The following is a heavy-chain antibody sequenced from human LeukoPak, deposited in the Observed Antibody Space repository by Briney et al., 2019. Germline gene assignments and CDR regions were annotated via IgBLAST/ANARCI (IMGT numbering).Heavy chain of an antibody. Sequence: SETLSLTCTVSGGSISSYYWSWIRQPPGKGLEGIGYIYYSGSTNYNPSLKSRVTISVDTSKNQFSLKLSSVTAADTAVYYCARVGYCTNGVCYTGTFDYWGQGTLVTVSS. CDR2: IYYSGST. V-gene: IGHV4-59*01. J-gene: IGHJ4*02. D-gene: IGHD2-8*01. CDR1: GGSISSYY. CDR3: ARVGYCTNGVCYTGTFDY.